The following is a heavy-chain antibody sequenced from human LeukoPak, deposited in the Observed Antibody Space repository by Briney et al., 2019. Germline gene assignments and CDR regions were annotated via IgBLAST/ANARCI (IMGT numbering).Heavy chain of an antibody. CDR1: GFTFSSYA. J-gene: IGHJ6*02. Sequence: GGSLRLSCAASGFTFSSYAMSWVRQAPGKGLEWVSAISGSGGSTYYADSVKGRFTISRDNSKNTLYLQMNSLRAEDTAVYYCARVASIFRYYYYGMDVWGQGTTVTVSS. D-gene: IGHD2/OR15-2a*01. CDR2: ISGSGGST. V-gene: IGHV3-23*01. CDR3: ARVASIFRYYYYGMDV.